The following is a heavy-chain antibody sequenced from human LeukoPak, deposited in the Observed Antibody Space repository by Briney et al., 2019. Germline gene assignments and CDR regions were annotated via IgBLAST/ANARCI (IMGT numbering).Heavy chain of an antibody. V-gene: IGHV4-59*12. Sequence: SETLSLTCTVSGGSISNYYWSWIRQPPGKGLEWIGYIYYSGSTNYNPSLKSRVTISVDTSKNQFSLKLSSVTAADTAVYYCARGGSRTYYYDSSGPRRFDPWGQGTLVTVSS. J-gene: IGHJ5*02. D-gene: IGHD3-22*01. CDR1: GGSISNYY. CDR3: ARGGSRTYYYDSSGPRRFDP. CDR2: IYYSGST.